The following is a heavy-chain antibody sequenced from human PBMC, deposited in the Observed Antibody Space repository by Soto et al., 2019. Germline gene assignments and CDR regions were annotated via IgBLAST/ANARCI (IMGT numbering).Heavy chain of an antibody. CDR2: INPSGGST. CDR1: GYTFTSYY. CDR3: ARDPKSYSSSPLTMDV. Sequence: ASVKVSCKASGYTFTSYYMHWVRQAPGQGLEWMGIINPSGGSTSYAQKFQGRVTISRDNSKNTLYLQMNSLRAEDTAVYYCARDPKSYSSSPLTMDVWGQGTTVTVSS. D-gene: IGHD6-6*01. J-gene: IGHJ6*02. V-gene: IGHV1-46*01.